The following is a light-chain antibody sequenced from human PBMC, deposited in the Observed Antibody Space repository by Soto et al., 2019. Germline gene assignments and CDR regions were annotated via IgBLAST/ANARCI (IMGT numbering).Light chain of an antibody. V-gene: IGKV3-15*01. Sequence: IVMTQSPGTPSVSPGESATLSCRASRSVTNNLAWYQQVPGQPPRLLIYGASTRATGVPARFSGSGSGTEFTLTISSMRSEDFAVDYCQQYNNWPTFGQGTKVDIK. J-gene: IGKJ1*01. CDR3: QQYNNWPT. CDR1: RSVTNN. CDR2: GAS.